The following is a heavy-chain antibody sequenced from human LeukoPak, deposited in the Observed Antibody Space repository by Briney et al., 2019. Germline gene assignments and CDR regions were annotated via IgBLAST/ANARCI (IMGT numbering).Heavy chain of an antibody. J-gene: IGHJ3*01. CDR1: AYTFTDYD. CDR3: ARGDFGETNTAFDV. CDR2: INPNSAST. Sequence: ASVTVSFTTSAYTFTDYDVHWVRQAPGQGLEWMGWINPNSASTNYAQRLQGRVTFTRDTSLSIAYMELTNLTPEDAAVYFCARGDFGETNTAFDVWGQGTLVAVSS. V-gene: IGHV1-8*03. D-gene: IGHD4-17*01.